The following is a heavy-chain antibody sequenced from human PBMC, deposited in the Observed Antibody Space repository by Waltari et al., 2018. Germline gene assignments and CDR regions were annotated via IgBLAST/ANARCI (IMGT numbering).Heavy chain of an antibody. CDR2: IKEDGSKK. V-gene: IGHV3-7*01. D-gene: IGHD3-3*01. J-gene: IGHJ4*02. Sequence: EVQLVESGRGLVESGESLSFSCVGQDSTFGGNWMAWVRQAPGKGLDWVANIKEDGSKKNYVDSVEGRFTISRDNAKNSLYLQMNSLRAEDTALYYCVRHGFWNFDFWGQGTLVTVSS. CDR1: DSTFGGNW. CDR3: VRHGFWNFDF.